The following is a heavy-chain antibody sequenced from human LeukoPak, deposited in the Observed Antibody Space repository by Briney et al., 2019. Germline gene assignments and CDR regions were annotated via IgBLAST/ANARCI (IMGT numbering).Heavy chain of an antibody. Sequence: GGSLRLSCAASGFTVSSNYMSWVRQAPGRGVEWVSVIYSGGSTYYADSVKGRFTISRDNSKNTLYLQMNSLRAEDTAVYYCAGGTTGYYYGMDVWGQGTTVTVSS. CDR2: IYSGGST. CDR3: AGGTTGYYYGMDV. J-gene: IGHJ6*02. D-gene: IGHD1-14*01. CDR1: GFTVSSNY. V-gene: IGHV3-53*01.